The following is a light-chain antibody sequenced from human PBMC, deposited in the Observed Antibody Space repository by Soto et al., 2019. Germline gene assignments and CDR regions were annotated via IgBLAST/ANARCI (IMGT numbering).Light chain of an antibody. J-gene: IGLJ2*01. CDR1: SSDVGGYNY. Sequence: QSALTQPRSVSGSPGQSVTISCTGTSSDVGGYNYVSWYQQHPGKAPKLMIXXXSRXPXXVPXXXXGVKSGNTASLTISGLQADXEADYYCCSYAGSFVVFGGGTKLTVL. CDR2: XXS. CDR3: CSYAGSFVV. V-gene: IGLV2-11*01.